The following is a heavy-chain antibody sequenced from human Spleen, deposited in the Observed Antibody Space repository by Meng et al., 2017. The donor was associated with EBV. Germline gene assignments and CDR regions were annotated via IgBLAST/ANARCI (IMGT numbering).Heavy chain of an antibody. Sequence: CDGWGFTYQLSSINCVRQTPGKGLEWVSSMSGIGSFIYYADSVKGRFTISRDNAKNSLFLQMNSLRAEDTAVYYCTRAPTGYYDYWGQGILVTVSS. J-gene: IGHJ4*02. V-gene: IGHV3-21*01. CDR3: TRAPTGYYDY. CDR1: GFTYQLSS. D-gene: IGHD3-9*01. CDR2: MSGIGSFI.